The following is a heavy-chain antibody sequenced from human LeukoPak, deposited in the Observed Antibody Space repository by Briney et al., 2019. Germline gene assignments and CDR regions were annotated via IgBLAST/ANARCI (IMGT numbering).Heavy chain of an antibody. D-gene: IGHD3-9*01. J-gene: IGHJ4*02. CDR1: GGSISSGDYY. V-gene: IGHV4-30-4*08. CDR3: ARVPLDILTGYYPGDY. Sequence: PSETLSLTCTVSGGSISSGDYYWRWIRQPPGTGLEWLGYIYYSGSTYYNPSLKSRVTISVDTSKNQFSLKLSSVTAADTAVYYCARVPLDILTGYYPGDYWGQGTLVTVSS. CDR2: IYYSGST.